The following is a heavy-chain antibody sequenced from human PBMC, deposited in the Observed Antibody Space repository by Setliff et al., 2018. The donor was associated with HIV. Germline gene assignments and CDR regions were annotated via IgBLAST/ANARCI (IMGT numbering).Heavy chain of an antibody. Sequence: SETLSLTCTVSGGSISSGSYYWSWIRQPPGKGLEWIGSIYYSGSTYYNPSLKSRVTMSLDRSKRQFSLKLTSLTAADTAVYYCARDGGYRYGIGGITYYFDYWGQGTLVTVSS. J-gene: IGHJ4*02. CDR3: ARDGGYRYGIGGITYYFDY. CDR1: GGSISSGSYY. D-gene: IGHD5-18*01. CDR2: IYYSGST. V-gene: IGHV4-39*07.